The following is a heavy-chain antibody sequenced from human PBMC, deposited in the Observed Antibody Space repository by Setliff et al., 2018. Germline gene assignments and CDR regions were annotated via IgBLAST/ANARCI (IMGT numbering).Heavy chain of an antibody. CDR3: ARGITMIVVVTHYYYMDV. CDR2: INHSGST. D-gene: IGHD3-22*01. Sequence: SETLSLTCAVYGGSFSGYYWSWIRQPPGKGLEWIGEINHSGSTNYNPSLKSRVTISVDTSKNQFSLKLSSVTAADTAVHYCARGITMIVVVTHYYYMDVWGKGTTVTAP. V-gene: IGHV4-34*01. CDR1: GGSFSGYY. J-gene: IGHJ6*03.